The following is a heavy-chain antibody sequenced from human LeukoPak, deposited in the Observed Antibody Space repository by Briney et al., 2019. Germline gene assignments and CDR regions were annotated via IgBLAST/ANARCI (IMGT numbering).Heavy chain of an antibody. CDR3: ARDRGLGSPRLDY. CDR1: GGSISSYY. V-gene: IGHV4-59*01. D-gene: IGHD3-10*01. J-gene: IGHJ4*02. Sequence: SETLSLTCTVSGGSISSYYWNWIRQPPGKGLEWIGYIYYSGSTKYNPSLESRVTISVDTSKIQFTLKLSSVTAADTAVYYCARDRGLGSPRLDYWGQGTLVTVSS. CDR2: IYYSGST.